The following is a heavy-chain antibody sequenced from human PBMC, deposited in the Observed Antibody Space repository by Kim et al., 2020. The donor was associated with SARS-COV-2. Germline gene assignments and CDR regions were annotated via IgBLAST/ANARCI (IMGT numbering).Heavy chain of an antibody. J-gene: IGHJ6*02. CDR2: IYYSGST. Sequence: SETLSLTCTVSGGSISSYYWSWIRQPPGKGLEWIGYIYYSGSTNYNPSLKSRVTISVDTSKNQFSLKLSSVTAADTAVYYCASARRDGYNYYYYYGMDVWGQGTTVTVSS. D-gene: IGHD5-12*01. CDR3: ASARRDGYNYYYYYGMDV. CDR1: GGSISSYY. V-gene: IGHV4-59*01.